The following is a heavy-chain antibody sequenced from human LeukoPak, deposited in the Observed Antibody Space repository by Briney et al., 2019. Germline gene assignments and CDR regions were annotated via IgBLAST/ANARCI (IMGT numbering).Heavy chain of an antibody. CDR3: VRTPPNWGFDY. Sequence: ASVKVSCRASGYTFTTHDINWVRQATGQGLEWMGWMSPNSGDTGYAQKFQGRVTMTSDSSISTAFMELSSLRSEDTAIYYCVRTPPNWGFDYWGQGTLVTVSS. D-gene: IGHD7-27*01. J-gene: IGHJ4*02. V-gene: IGHV1-8*01. CDR2: MSPNSGDT. CDR1: GYTFTTHD.